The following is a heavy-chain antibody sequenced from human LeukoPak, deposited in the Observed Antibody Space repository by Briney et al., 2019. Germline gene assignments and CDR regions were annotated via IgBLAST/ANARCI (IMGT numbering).Heavy chain of an antibody. Sequence: ASVKVSCKASGGTFSSYAISWVRQAPGQGLEWMGGIIPIFGTANYAQKFQGRVTITADESTSTAYMELSSLRSEDTAVYHCATESSSHDYVWGSYRPLDYWGQGTLVTVSS. D-gene: IGHD3-16*02. CDR2: IIPIFGTA. V-gene: IGHV1-69*13. CDR1: GGTFSSYA. J-gene: IGHJ4*02. CDR3: ATESSSHDYVWGSYRPLDY.